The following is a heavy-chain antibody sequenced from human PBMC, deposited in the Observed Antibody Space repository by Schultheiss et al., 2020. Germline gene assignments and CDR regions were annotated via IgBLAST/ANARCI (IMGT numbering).Heavy chain of an antibody. J-gene: IGHJ4*02. CDR1: GFTFSSYA. CDR2: INAGNGNT. V-gene: IGHV1-3*01. D-gene: IGHD6-19*01. Sequence: GGSLRLSCAASGFTFSSYAMHWVRQAPGQRLEWMGWINAGNGNTKYSQKFQGRVTITRDTSASTAYMELSSLRSEDTAVYYCARGAHSSGWNWGQGTLVTVSS. CDR3: ARGAHSSGWN.